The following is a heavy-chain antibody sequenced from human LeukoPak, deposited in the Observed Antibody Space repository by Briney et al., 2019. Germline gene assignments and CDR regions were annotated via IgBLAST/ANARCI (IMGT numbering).Heavy chain of an antibody. CDR1: GFTFSNDW. CDR3: ARGRGGSYHY. V-gene: IGHV3-74*01. J-gene: IGHJ4*02. CDR2: INTDGSTT. Sequence: PGGTLRLSCAASGFTFSNDWMHWVRQAPGNGLMCFSRINTDGSTTTYADSVKGRFTISRDNANNTLYLPLNSLIVEHPAVYYCARGRGGSYHYWGQGTLVTVSS. D-gene: IGHD1-26*01.